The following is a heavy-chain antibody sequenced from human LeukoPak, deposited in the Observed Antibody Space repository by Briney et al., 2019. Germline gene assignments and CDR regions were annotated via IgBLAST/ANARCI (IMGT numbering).Heavy chain of an antibody. D-gene: IGHD5-18*01. CDR1: GYIFTDYY. Sequence: ASVKVSCKASGYIFTDYYIHWVRQAPGQGLEWMGWINPNRGGTNFAQKFQGRATMTRDTSISTAYMELSRLRSDDTAVYYCGRGYSYENWFDPWGQGTLVTVSS. CDR3: GRGYSYENWFDP. V-gene: IGHV1-2*02. J-gene: IGHJ5*02. CDR2: INPNRGGT.